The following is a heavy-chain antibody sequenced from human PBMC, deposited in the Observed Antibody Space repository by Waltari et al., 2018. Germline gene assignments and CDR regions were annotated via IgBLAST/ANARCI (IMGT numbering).Heavy chain of an antibody. Sequence: QVQLVESGGGVVQSGRSLRLSCVGSGFTFTNHGMNWVRQAPGKVLEWVDVIWYDGSNKNYVDSVKGRFTIARDNSKNTMYLEMNRLRAEDTAVYFCARGDGGSGLGASDIWGQGTMVTVSS. CDR3: ARGDGGSGLGASDI. CDR1: GFTFTNHG. J-gene: IGHJ3*02. D-gene: IGHD3-3*01. V-gene: IGHV3-33*01. CDR2: IWYDGSNK.